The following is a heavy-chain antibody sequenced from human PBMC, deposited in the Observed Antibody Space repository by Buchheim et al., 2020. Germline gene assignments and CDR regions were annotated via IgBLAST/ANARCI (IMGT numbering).Heavy chain of an antibody. V-gene: IGHV3-74*01. CDR1: GFTFSSYW. CDR2: INSDGSST. Sequence: EVQLVESGGGLVQPGGSLRLSCAASGFTFSSYWMHWVRQAPGKGLVWVSRINSDGSSTSYAASVKGRFTISRDNAQNTLYLQMNSLRAEDTAVYYCARVSYCGGDCPGGDYWGQGTL. D-gene: IGHD2-21*02. J-gene: IGHJ4*02. CDR3: ARVSYCGGDCPGGDY.